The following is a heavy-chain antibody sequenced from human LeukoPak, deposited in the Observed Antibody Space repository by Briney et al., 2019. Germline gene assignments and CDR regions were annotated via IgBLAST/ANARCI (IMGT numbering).Heavy chain of an antibody. D-gene: IGHD3-10*01. CDR2: MSSDESTT. CDR3: ARGRGPYGWFDP. V-gene: IGHV3-74*01. CDR1: GFTVSSNY. J-gene: IGHJ5*02. Sequence: PGGSLRLSCAASGFTVSSNYMSWVRQAPGKGLVWVSRMSSDESTTNYADSVRGRFTISRDNAKNALYLQMNNLRAEDTAIYFCARGRGPYGWFDPWGQGTLVTVSS.